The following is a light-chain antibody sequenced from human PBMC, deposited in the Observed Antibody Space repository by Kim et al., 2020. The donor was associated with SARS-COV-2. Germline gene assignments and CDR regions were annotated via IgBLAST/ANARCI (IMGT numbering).Light chain of an antibody. CDR1: SSNIGKNT. Sequence: QSVVTQPPSASATPGQRVTISCSGSSSNIGKNTVNWFQQFPGTAPKLLISAYDQRPSGIPDRFSGSKSGTSASLVISGLQSEDEADYYCAVWDDILSSRVCGGETQLAVL. V-gene: IGLV1-44*01. CDR3: AVWDDILSSRV. CDR2: AYD. J-gene: IGLJ3*02.